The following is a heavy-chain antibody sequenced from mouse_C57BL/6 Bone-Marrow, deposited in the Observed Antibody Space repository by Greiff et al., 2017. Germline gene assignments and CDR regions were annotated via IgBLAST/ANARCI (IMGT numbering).Heavy chain of an antibody. Sequence: QVQLQQSGPELVKPGASVKISCKASGYAFSSSWMNWVKQRPGKGLEWIGRIYPGDGDTNYNGKFKGKATLTADKSSSTAYMQLSSLTSEDSAVYCCARKGTGGAYVDYWGQGTTLTVSS. CDR3: ARKGTGGAYVDY. J-gene: IGHJ2*01. CDR2: IYPGDGDT. D-gene: IGHD3-1*01. CDR1: GYAFSSSW. V-gene: IGHV1-82*01.